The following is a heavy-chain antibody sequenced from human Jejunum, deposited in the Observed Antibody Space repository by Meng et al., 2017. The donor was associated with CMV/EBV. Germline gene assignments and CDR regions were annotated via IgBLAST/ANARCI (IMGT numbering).Heavy chain of an antibody. Sequence: SCFTFCSSSMIWVAQAPGKGLEWISYISWSSGIMYYSDSVQGRFTISRDNAKNSLYLPMNSLRGEDTAVYYCTRDPNQLVLEYFQHWGQGTPVTVSS. CDR3: TRDPNQLVLEYFQH. CDR1: CFTFCSSS. D-gene: IGHD1-14*01. CDR2: ISWSSGIM. J-gene: IGHJ1*01. V-gene: IGHV3-48*04.